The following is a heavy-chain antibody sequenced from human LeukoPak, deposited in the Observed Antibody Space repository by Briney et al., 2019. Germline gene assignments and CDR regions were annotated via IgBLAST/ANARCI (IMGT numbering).Heavy chain of an antibody. CDR1: GGSISSYY. CDR3: AREFGARFDY. J-gene: IGHJ4*02. CDR2: IYHSGST. V-gene: IGHV4-59*12. Sequence: SETLSLTCTVSGGSISSYYWSWIRQPPGKGLEWIGYIYHSGSTYYNPSLKSRVTISVDRSKNQFSLKLNSVTAADTAVYYCAREFGARFDYWGQGTLVTVSS. D-gene: IGHD3-10*01.